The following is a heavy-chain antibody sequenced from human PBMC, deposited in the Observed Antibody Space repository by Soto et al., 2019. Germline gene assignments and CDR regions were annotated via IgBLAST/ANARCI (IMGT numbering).Heavy chain of an antibody. CDR2: ISGSGGST. Sequence: GGSLRLSCAASGFTFSSYAMSWVRQAPGKGLEWVSAISGSGGSTYYADSVKGWFTISRDNSKNTLYLQMNSLRAEDTAVYYCAKMGGCSSTSCYWSDGGMDVWGQGTTVTVSS. J-gene: IGHJ6*02. V-gene: IGHV3-23*01. CDR1: GFTFSSYA. D-gene: IGHD2-2*01. CDR3: AKMGGCSSTSCYWSDGGMDV.